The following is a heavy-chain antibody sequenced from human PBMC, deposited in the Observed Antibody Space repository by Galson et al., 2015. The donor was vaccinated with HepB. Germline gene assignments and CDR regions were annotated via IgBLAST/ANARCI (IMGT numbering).Heavy chain of an antibody. D-gene: IGHD2-2*01. J-gene: IGHJ4*02. CDR2: IDPSDSYT. CDR1: GYSFTSYW. V-gene: IGHV5-10-1*01. CDR3: ARHSDIVVVPAAIHY. Sequence: QSGAEVKKPGESPRISCKGSGYSFTSYWISWVRQMPGKGLEWMGRIDPSDSYTNYSPSFQGHVTISADKSISTAYLQWSSLKASDTAMYYCARHSDIVVVPAAIHYWGQGTLVTVSS.